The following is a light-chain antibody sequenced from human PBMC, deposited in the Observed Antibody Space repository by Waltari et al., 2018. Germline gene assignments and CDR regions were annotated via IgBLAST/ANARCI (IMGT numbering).Light chain of an antibody. V-gene: IGLV8-61*01. CDR1: SGSVTSTSY. CDR3: WMYMGGGVWV. J-gene: IGLJ3*02. Sequence: QTVVTQEPPLSVSPGGTVPPTCALSSGSVTSTSYPTWYQHTPGQPPRTLVYKGIRRSSGCPDRFSGSILGNTAPLTFTGAQADDESDYYCWMYMGGGVWVFGGGTKLTVL. CDR2: KGI.